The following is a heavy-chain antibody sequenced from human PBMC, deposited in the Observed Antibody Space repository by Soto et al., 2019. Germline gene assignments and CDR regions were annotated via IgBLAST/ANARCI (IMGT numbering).Heavy chain of an antibody. CDR3: ARDSPLSVSGYYYGMDV. CDR1: GGSISSGGYY. V-gene: IGHV4-31*03. CDR2: IYYSGST. J-gene: IGHJ6*02. Sequence: SETLSLTCTVSGGSISSGGYYWSWIRQHPGKGLEWIGYIYYSGSTYYNQSLKSRVTISVDTSKNQLSLKLSSVTAADTAVYYCARDSPLSVSGYYYGMDVWGQGTTVTVSS.